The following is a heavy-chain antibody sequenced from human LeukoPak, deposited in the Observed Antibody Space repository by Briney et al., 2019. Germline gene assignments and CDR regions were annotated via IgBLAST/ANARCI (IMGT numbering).Heavy chain of an antibody. V-gene: IGHV1-18*04. CDR3: ARAESYYSDSSGYLRQYYFDY. D-gene: IGHD3-22*01. CDR2: ISAYNGNT. CDR1: GYTFTSYY. Sequence: GASVKVSCKASGYTFTSYYMHWVRQAPGQGLEWMGWISAYNGNTNYAQNLQGRVSMTTDTSTSTAYMELRSLRSDDTAIYYCARAESYYSDSSGYLRQYYFDYWGQGTLVTVSS. J-gene: IGHJ4*02.